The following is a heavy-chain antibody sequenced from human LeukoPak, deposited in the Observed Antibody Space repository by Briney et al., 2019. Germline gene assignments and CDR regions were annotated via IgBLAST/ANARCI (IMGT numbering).Heavy chain of an antibody. Sequence: ASVKVSFKASGYTFTIYYMHWVRQAPGQGLEWMGLINPSGGSTSYAQKFQGRVTITRDTSTSTVYMELSSLRSEDTAVYYCARVGAGGIRSIAAARLAFDYWGQGTLVTVSS. CDR1: GYTFTIYY. V-gene: IGHV1-46*01. CDR2: INPSGGST. J-gene: IGHJ4*02. CDR3: ARVGAGGIRSIAAARLAFDY. D-gene: IGHD6-13*01.